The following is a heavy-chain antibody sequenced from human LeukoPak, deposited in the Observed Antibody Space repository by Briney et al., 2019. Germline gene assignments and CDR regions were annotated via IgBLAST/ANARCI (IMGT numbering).Heavy chain of an antibody. D-gene: IGHD3-3*01. CDR2: ISYDGSNK. Sequence: PGGSLRLSCAASGFTFSSYGMHWVRQAPGKGLEWVAVISYDGSNKYYADSVKGRFTISRDNSKNTLYLQMNSLRAEDTAVYYCAKARGGGGYYDFWSGYYDYWGQGTLVTVSS. J-gene: IGHJ4*02. CDR1: GFTFSSYG. V-gene: IGHV3-30*18. CDR3: AKARGGGGYYDFWSGYYDY.